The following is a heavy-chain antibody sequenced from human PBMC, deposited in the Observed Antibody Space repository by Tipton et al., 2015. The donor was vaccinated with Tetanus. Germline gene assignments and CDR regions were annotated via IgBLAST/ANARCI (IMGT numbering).Heavy chain of an antibody. D-gene: IGHD1-26*01. CDR3: ARGRGAGSANPLDV. Sequence: TLSLTCAIYGGSLSGYYWSWIRQPPGKELEWIGEVTRSGSTNYESSLKSRLTISVDTSKTQFSLNLTSVTAADTAIFYCARGRGAGSANPLDVWGQGTLVTVSS. V-gene: IGHV4-34*01. CDR2: VTRSGST. CDR1: GGSLSGYY. J-gene: IGHJ3*01.